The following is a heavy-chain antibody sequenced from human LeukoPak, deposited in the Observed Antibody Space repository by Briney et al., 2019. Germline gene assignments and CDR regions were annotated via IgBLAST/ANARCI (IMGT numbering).Heavy chain of an antibody. Sequence: SETQTLTCAVSGYSISSGYYWGWLRPPPGKGLEGIWTIYEGGSNYYNPSLKSRVTISVDTSENQLSLKLTAVTAADTAVYYCARTGTGNYFDYWGQGTLVTVSS. D-gene: IGHD1-14*01. CDR3: ARTGTGNYFDY. CDR1: GYSISSGYY. CDR2: IYEGGSN. V-gene: IGHV4-38-2*01. J-gene: IGHJ4*02.